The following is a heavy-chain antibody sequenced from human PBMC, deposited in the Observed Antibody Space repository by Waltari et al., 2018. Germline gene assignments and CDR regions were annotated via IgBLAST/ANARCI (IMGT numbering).Heavy chain of an antibody. V-gene: IGHV1-18*04. Sequence: QVQLVQSGAEVEKPGVSVKVSCKAIGYTFTRYGISWVRQAPGQGLEWMGWVSPQNGDTDYAQKFQGRVTMATDTFMNTAYMELRSLRPDDTAVYYCARGAPYGDYLPCDYWGQGTLVTVSS. D-gene: IGHD4-17*01. CDR3: ARGAPYGDYLPCDY. CDR2: VSPQNGDT. J-gene: IGHJ4*02. CDR1: GYTFTRYG.